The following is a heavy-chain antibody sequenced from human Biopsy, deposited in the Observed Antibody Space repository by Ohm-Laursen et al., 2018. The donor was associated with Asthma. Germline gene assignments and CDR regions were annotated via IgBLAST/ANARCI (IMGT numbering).Heavy chain of an antibody. CDR1: GFSFSNFA. D-gene: IGHD1-1*01. J-gene: IGHJ3*02. CDR2: ISKDASTQ. V-gene: IGHV3-30*01. CDR3: VRDGTDDAFDI. Sequence: SLRLSCAASGFSFSNFAIHWVRQAPGKGLGWVGVISKDASTQDYADSVKGRFTMARDNPKNTLDLQMNSLREEDTAVYYCVRDGTDDAFDIWGQGTVVSVSS.